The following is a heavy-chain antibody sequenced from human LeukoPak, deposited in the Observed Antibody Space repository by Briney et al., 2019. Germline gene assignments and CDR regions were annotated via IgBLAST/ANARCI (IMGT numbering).Heavy chain of an antibody. Sequence: PGGSLRLSCAASGFTFSYYNMNWVRQAPGRGREWVSYISSSTSTIHYVDSVKGRFTISRDNAKNSLYLQLNSLRAEDTAVYYCARESGGDLGEAFDIWGQGTMVTVSS. CDR1: GFTFSYYN. D-gene: IGHD1-26*01. V-gene: IGHV3-48*01. J-gene: IGHJ3*02. CDR3: ARESGGDLGEAFDI. CDR2: ISSSTSTI.